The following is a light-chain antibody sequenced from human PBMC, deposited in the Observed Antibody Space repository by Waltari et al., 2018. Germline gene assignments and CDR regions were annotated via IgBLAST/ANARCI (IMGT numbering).Light chain of an antibody. CDR1: SSDVGGYNY. CDR3: SSYTSSRSL. Sequence: QSALTQPASVSGSPGQSITISCTGTSSDVGGYNYVSWYQQHPGKAPKIMIYDVSNRPSVVSNRFSGSKSGNTASLTSSWLQAEDEADYYCSSYTSSRSLFGGGTKLTVL. CDR2: DVS. V-gene: IGLV2-14*03. J-gene: IGLJ2*01.